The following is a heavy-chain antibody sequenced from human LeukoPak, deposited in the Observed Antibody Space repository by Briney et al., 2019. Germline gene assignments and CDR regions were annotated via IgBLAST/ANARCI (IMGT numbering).Heavy chain of an antibody. D-gene: IGHD3-10*01. Sequence: GGTLRLSCAASGFTFTYYAMHWVRQAPGKGLEWVSVVSNDGSNQDYTDSVKGRFIISRDDSKSTVYLQMTSLRVDDTAMYYCARGPDPVVRGPRRAFDLWGQGTMVTVSS. J-gene: IGHJ3*01. CDR1: GFTFTYYA. V-gene: IGHV3-30-3*01. CDR3: ARGPDPVVRGPRRAFDL. CDR2: VSNDGSNQ.